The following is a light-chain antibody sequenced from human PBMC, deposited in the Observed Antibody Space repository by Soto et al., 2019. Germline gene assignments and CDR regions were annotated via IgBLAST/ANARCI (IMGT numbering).Light chain of an antibody. CDR2: GAS. CDR3: QQYNNGPPYT. V-gene: IGKV3-15*01. Sequence: EIVMTQSPATLSVSPGERATLSCRASQSIGSSLAWYQQKPGQAPRLLIYGASTRSTGIPARFSGSGSGTEFTLTISSLQSEDFAVYYCQQYNNGPPYTFGQGTKLEIK. J-gene: IGKJ2*01. CDR1: QSIGSS.